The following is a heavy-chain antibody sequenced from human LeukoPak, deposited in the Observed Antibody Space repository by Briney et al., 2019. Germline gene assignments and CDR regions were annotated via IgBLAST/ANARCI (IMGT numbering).Heavy chain of an antibody. V-gene: IGHV1-18*01. Sequence: GASVKVSCTASGYTFTSYGISWVRQAPGQGLEWMGWISAYNGNTNYAQKLQGRVTMTTDTSTSTAYMELRSLRSDDTAVYYCARTGPDYYGSGSYPLHYYGMDFWGQGTTVTVAS. CDR1: GYTFTSYG. D-gene: IGHD3-10*01. CDR3: ARTGPDYYGSGSYPLHYYGMDF. CDR2: ISAYNGNT. J-gene: IGHJ6*02.